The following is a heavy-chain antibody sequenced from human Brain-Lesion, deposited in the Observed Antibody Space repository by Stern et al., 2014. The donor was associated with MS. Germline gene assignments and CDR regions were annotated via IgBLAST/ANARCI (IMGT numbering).Heavy chain of an antibody. Sequence: VHLVESGAEVKKHGASVKVSCKTSGYIFTGYYIHWVRQAPGQGLEWMAWINPNPGGPKYAQKFQGRVTMSRDTSISTAYVELSSLTSDDTAVYYCARDQRGITIFGVVTDYYYLGMDVWGQGTTVTVSS. J-gene: IGHJ6*02. CDR1: GYIFTGYY. D-gene: IGHD3-3*01. CDR2: INPNPGGP. CDR3: ARDQRGITIFGVVTDYYYLGMDV. V-gene: IGHV1-2*02.